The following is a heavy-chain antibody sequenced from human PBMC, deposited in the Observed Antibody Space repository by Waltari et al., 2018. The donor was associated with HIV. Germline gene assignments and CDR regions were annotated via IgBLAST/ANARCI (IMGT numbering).Heavy chain of an antibody. CDR1: GGSISSYY. CDR2: IYTRGST. Sequence: QAQLEESGPGLVKPSETLSLTCPVSGGSISSYYWSWIRLPAGKGLEWIGRIYTRGSTNYNPSLKGRVTLSVDTSMNQFSLKLSSVTAADTAVYYCARGLRLGELSLYKYAFDIWGQGTMVTVSS. CDR3: ARGLRLGELSLYKYAFDI. V-gene: IGHV4-4*07. D-gene: IGHD3-16*02. J-gene: IGHJ3*02.